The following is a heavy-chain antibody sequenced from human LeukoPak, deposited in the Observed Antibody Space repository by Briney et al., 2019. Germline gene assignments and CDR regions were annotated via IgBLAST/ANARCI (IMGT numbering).Heavy chain of an antibody. J-gene: IGHJ4*02. CDR3: VRTSLYSSGWYDY. CDR2: IYTSGST. D-gene: IGHD6-19*01. CDR1: GGSISSGSYY. Sequence: KASETLSLTCTVSGGSISSGSYYWSWIRQPAGKGLEWIGRIYTSGSTNYNPSLKSRVTISVDKSKNQFSLKLSSVTAADTAVYYCVRTSLYSSGWYDYWGQGTLVTVSS. V-gene: IGHV4-61*02.